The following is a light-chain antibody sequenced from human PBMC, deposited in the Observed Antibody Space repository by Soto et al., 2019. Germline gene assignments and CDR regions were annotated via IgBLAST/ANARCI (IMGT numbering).Light chain of an antibody. Sequence: DIQMTQSPSTLSASVGDRVTITCRASQTISGWLAWFQQKPGKAPNLLIYGVSSLESGVASTFRGSGSGTTFTLTISDLQPEDFANYYCQQYADYSWTFGQGTKVQSK. CDR2: GVS. J-gene: IGKJ1*01. V-gene: IGKV1-5*03. CDR3: QQYADYSWT. CDR1: QTISGW.